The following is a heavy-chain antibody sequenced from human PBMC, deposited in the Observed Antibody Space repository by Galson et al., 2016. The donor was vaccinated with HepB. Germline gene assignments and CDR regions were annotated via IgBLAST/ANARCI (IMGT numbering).Heavy chain of an antibody. CDR1: GGSIDSGGYY. J-gene: IGHJ5*02. V-gene: IGHV4-31*03. Sequence: TLSLTCTVSGGSIDSGGYYWTWIRQRPGKGPEWIGYIYYSGATYYNPSLTSRVSISMDTSKNQFSLKVTSVTAADTAVYYCARGETPADNWFDPWGQGTLVTVSS. CDR3: ARGETPADNWFDP. CDR2: IYYSGAT. D-gene: IGHD2-2*01.